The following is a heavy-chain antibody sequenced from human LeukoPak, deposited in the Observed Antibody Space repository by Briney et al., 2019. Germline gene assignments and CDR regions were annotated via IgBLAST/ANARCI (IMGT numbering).Heavy chain of an antibody. CDR3: TRPESSSSLACDH. D-gene: IGHD2-2*01. V-gene: IGHV3-74*01. J-gene: IGHJ4*02. Sequence: PGGCLRLSCAASVFTFSSSWMHWVRQAPWKGLVWVSRINSDGSTTNYADSVKGRFIISRDNAKNTLYLQMNSLRAEDTAVYYCTRPESSSSLACDHWGQGTLVTVSS. CDR1: VFTFSSSW. CDR2: INSDGSTT.